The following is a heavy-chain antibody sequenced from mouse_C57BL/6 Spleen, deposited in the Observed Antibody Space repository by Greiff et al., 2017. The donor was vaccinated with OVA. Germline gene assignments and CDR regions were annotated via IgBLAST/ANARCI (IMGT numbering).Heavy chain of an antibody. Sequence: EVQRVESGGGLVKPGGSLKLSCAASGFTFSDYGMHWVRQAPEQGLEWVAYISSGSSTIYSADKVKGRFTISRDNAKNTLFLQMTSLRSEDTAMYYCAVYYRNYGFAYWGQGTLVTVSA. CDR2: ISSGSSTI. CDR1: GFTFSDYG. D-gene: IGHD2-5*01. CDR3: AVYYRNYGFAY. J-gene: IGHJ3*01. V-gene: IGHV5-17*01.